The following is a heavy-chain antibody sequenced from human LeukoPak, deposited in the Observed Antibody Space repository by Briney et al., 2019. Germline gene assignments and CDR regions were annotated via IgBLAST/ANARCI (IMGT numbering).Heavy chain of an antibody. CDR3: ARDRESESDSEGDY. J-gene: IGHJ4*02. CDR2: ISSSGTYI. Sequence: GGSLRLSCVASGFTFSNYNMNWVRQAPGKGLEWVSSISSSGTYIYYADSLKGRFTISRDNAKNSLYLQMNSLRVEDTALYYCARDRESESDSEGDYWGQGTLVTVSS. CDR1: GFTFSNYN. D-gene: IGHD4-11*01. V-gene: IGHV3-21*01.